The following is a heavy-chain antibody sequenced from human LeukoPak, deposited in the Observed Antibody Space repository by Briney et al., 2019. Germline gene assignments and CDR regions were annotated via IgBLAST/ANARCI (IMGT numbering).Heavy chain of an antibody. CDR3: ASGLGEGVYYYDSSGYYYFDY. V-gene: IGHV3-7*01. J-gene: IGHJ4*02. D-gene: IGHD3-22*01. CDR2: IKQDGSEK. Sequence: GGSLRLSCAAYGFTFSSYGMHWVRQAPGKGLEWVANIKQDGSEKYYVDSVKGRFTISRDNAKNSLYLQMNSLRAEDTAVYYCASGLGEGVYYYDSSGYYYFDYWGQGTLVTVSS. CDR1: GFTFSSYG.